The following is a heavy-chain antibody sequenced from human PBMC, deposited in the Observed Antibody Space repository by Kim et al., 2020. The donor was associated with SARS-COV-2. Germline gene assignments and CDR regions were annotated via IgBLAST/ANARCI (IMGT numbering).Heavy chain of an antibody. Sequence: YYADPWKGRFAISRDNSKNTLHLEMNSLRVEDTALYYCAKDFGEGRVFFDSWGQGALVTVSS. D-gene: IGHD3-10*01. J-gene: IGHJ4*02. CDR3: AKDFGEGRVFFDS. V-gene: IGHV3-23*01.